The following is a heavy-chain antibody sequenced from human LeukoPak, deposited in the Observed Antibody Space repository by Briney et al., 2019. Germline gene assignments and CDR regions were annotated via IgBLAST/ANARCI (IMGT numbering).Heavy chain of an antibody. CDR2: IKEDGSEK. CDR3: AKVVGTGTTPTDY. J-gene: IGHJ4*02. V-gene: IGHV3-7*05. Sequence: GGSLRLSCAASVFTFSNYLMTWVRQAPGKGLEYVFNIKEDGSEKYYVDSVKGRFTISRDNAKNSLYLQMSSLRAEYTPVYYCAKVVGTGTTPTDYWGQGTLVTVSS. CDR1: VFTFSNYL. D-gene: IGHD1-1*01.